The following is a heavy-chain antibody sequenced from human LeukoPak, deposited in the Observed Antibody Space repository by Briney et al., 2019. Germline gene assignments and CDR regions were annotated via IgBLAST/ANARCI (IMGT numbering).Heavy chain of an antibody. V-gene: IGHV3-48*04. CDR1: GFIFSDYS. CDR2: IGISSRNP. J-gene: IGHJ4*02. D-gene: IGHD1-1*01. CDR3: ARDHNYAFDN. Sequence: GGSLRLSCAASGFIFSDYSMNWLRQAPGEGLEWISYIGISSRNPKHADAVKGRFTISGENAKISLDLQMNSLRVEDTAVYYCARDHNYAFDNWGQGTLVTVSS.